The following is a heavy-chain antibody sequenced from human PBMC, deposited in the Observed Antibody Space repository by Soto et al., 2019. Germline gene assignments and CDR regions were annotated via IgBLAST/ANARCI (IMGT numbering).Heavy chain of an antibody. D-gene: IGHD2-15*01. CDR3: AKDRRSSPYGMDV. CDR2: ISYDGSNK. Sequence: QVQLVESGGGVVQPERSLRLSCAASGFTFSSYGMHWVRQAPGKGLEWVAVISYDGSNKYYADSVKGRFTISRDNSKNTLYLQMNSLRAEDTAVYYCAKDRRSSPYGMDVWGQGTTVTVSS. CDR1: GFTFSSYG. J-gene: IGHJ6*02. V-gene: IGHV3-30*18.